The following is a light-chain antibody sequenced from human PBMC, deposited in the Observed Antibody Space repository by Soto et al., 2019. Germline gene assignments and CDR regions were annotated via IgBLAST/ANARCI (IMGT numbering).Light chain of an antibody. J-gene: IGKJ1*01. CDR1: QSIRSD. CDR2: GAS. Sequence: EVVMTQSPATLSVSPGERVTLSCRASQSIRSDLAWYQQKPGQAPRLLIYGASTRATGIPARFSGSGSGTEFTLTISSLQSEDFAVYYCHQYNNWPPWTFG. CDR3: HQYNNWPPWT. V-gene: IGKV3-15*01.